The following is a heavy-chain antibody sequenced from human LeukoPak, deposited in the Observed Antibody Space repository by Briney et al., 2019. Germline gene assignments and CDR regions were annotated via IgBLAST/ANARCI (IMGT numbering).Heavy chain of an antibody. Sequence: GASVKVSCKASGYTFTSYDINWVRQAPGQGLELMGWMNPNSGNTGYAQKFQGRVTMTRNTSISTAYMQLSSLRSEATAVYYCARARVRITIFSFWGQGTLVTVSS. J-gene: IGHJ4*02. V-gene: IGHV1-8*01. D-gene: IGHD3-3*01. CDR1: GYTFTSYD. CDR2: MNPNSGNT. CDR3: ARARVRITIFSF.